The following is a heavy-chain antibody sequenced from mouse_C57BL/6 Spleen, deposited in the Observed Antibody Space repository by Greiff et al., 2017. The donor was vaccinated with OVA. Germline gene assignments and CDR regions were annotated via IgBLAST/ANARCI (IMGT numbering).Heavy chain of an antibody. CDR3: ARHEGGFDV. J-gene: IGHJ1*03. Sequence: EVMLVESGGDLVKPGGSLKLSCAASGFTFSSYGMSWVRQTPDKRLEWVATISSGGSYTYYPDSVKGRFNISRDNAKNTLYLQMSSLKSEDTAMYYCARHEGGFDVWGTGTTVTVSS. CDR2: ISSGGSYT. V-gene: IGHV5-6*02. CDR1: GFTFSSYG.